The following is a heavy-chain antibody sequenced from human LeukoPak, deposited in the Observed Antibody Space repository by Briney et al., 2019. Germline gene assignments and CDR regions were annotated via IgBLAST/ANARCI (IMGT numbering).Heavy chain of an antibody. CDR3: ARGLGWELHSDYFDY. J-gene: IGHJ4*02. D-gene: IGHD1-26*01. V-gene: IGHV1-8*03. CDR1: GYTFTSYD. CDR2: MNPNSGNT. Sequence: ASVKVSCKASGYTFTSYDINWVRQATGQGLEWMGWMNPNSGNTGYAQKFQGRVTITRDTSISTAYMELSSLRSEDTAVYYCARGLGWELHSDYFDYWGQGTLVTVSS.